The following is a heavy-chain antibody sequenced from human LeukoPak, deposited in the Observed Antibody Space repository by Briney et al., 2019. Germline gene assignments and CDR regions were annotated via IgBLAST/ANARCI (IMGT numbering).Heavy chain of an antibody. CDR1: GFTFSSYA. D-gene: IGHD6-19*01. CDR2: ISGSGGST. J-gene: IGHJ4*02. Sequence: GGSLRLSCAASGFTFSSYAMSWVRQAPGMGLEWVSAISGSGGSTYYADSVKGRFTISRDNSKNTLYLQMNSLRAEDTAVYYCAKGAPSSGWYPYYFDYWGQGTLVTVSS. CDR3: AKGAPSSGWYPYYFDY. V-gene: IGHV3-23*01.